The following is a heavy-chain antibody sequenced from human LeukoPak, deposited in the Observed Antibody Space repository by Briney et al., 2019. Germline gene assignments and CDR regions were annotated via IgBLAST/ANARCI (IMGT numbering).Heavy chain of an antibody. CDR1: GFTFSSYA. J-gene: IGHJ4*02. D-gene: IGHD3-10*01. V-gene: IGHV3-64*01. Sequence: GGSLRLSCAASGFTFSSYAMHWVRQAPGKGLEYVSAISSNGGSTYYANSVKGRFTISRDNSKNTLYLQMGSLRAEDMAVYYCARDRSEWFGELLFLWGQGTLVTVSS. CDR2: ISSNGGST. CDR3: ARDRSEWFGELLFL.